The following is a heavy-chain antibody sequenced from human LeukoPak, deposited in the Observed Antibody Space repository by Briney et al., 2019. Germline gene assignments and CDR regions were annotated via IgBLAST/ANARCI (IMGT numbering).Heavy chain of an antibody. CDR3: ARVDYGDFLYYFDS. D-gene: IGHD4-17*01. CDR1: GYTFTGYY. Sequence: ASVKVSCKASGYTFTGYYMHWVRQAPGQGPEWMGWINPNSGDANYAQKFQGRVTMTRDTSISTAYMELSRLRSDDTAVYYCARVDYGDFLYYFDSWGQGTLVTVSS. V-gene: IGHV1-2*02. CDR2: INPNSGDA. J-gene: IGHJ4*02.